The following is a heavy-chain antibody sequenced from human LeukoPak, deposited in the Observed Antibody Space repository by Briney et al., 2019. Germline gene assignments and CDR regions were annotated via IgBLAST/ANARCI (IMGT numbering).Heavy chain of an antibody. D-gene: IGHD3-22*01. CDR1: GGTFSSYA. Sequence: SVKVSCKASGGTFSSYAISWVRQAPGQGLEWMGGIIPIFGTANYAQKFQGRVTITADESTSTAYMELSSLRSEDTAVYYCARHQGRYYYDSSGYFSYYFDYWGQGTLVTVSS. V-gene: IGHV1-69*13. J-gene: IGHJ4*02. CDR3: ARHQGRYYYDSSGYFSYYFDY. CDR2: IIPIFGTA.